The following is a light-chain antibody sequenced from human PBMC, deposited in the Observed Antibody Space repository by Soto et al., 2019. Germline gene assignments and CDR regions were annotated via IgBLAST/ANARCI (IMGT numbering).Light chain of an antibody. Sequence: EIVMTQSPPTLSVSPGERATLSCRASQSVSSNLAWYQQRPGQAPRLLIYGASTRATGIPARFSGSGSGTEFTLTISGLQSEDFAVYYCKQYNNWPPWTFGQGTKVEIK. J-gene: IGKJ1*01. CDR1: QSVSSN. V-gene: IGKV3-15*01. CDR3: KQYNNWPPWT. CDR2: GAS.